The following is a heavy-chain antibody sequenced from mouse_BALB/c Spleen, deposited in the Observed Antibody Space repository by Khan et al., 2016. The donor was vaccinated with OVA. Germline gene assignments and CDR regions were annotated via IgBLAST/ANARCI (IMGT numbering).Heavy chain of an antibody. CDR1: GYTFTIYG. CDR2: INTYTGEP. Sequence: QIQLVQSGPELKKPGETVKISCKASGYTFTIYGMNWVRQAPGKGLKWMGWINTYTGEPTYADDFKGRFAFSLETSASTAFLQINNLKNEDTATYFCARVGYYGTIDYWGQGTSVTVSS. D-gene: IGHD1-1*01. J-gene: IGHJ4*01. V-gene: IGHV9-3-1*01. CDR3: ARVGYYGTIDY.